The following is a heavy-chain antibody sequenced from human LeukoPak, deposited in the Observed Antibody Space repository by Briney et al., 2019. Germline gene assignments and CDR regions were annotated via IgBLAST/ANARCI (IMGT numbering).Heavy chain of an antibody. V-gene: IGHV4-4*02. Sequence: SGTLSLTCAVSGGSISRSNWWSWVRQPPGKGLEWIGEIYHSGSTNYNPSLKSRVTISVDKSKNQFSLKLSSVTAADTAVYYCAREVVPAAIGWFDPWGQGTLVTVSS. CDR2: IYHSGST. J-gene: IGHJ5*02. CDR3: AREVVPAAIGWFDP. CDR1: GGSISRSNW. D-gene: IGHD2-2*01.